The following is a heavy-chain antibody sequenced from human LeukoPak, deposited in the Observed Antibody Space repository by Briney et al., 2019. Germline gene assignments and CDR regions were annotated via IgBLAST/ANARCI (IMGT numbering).Heavy chain of an antibody. V-gene: IGHV4-39*01. Sequence: SETLSLTCSVSGGSISSSSSYWGWIRQPPGKGLEWIGSIYYSGSSFDNPALKSRVTISVDTSKNQFSLELRSVTAADTAVYYCARAYYSTSWFPHWGQGALVTVSS. CDR1: GGSISSSSSY. CDR3: ARAYYSTSWFPH. D-gene: IGHD1-26*01. J-gene: IGHJ5*02. CDR2: IYYSGSS.